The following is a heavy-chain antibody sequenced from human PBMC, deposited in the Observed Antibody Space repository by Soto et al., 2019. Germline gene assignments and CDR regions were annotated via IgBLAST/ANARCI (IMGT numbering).Heavy chain of an antibody. Sequence: EVQLVESGGGLVQPGGSLRLSCTVSGFTFSDHYMDWVRQAPGRGLEWVGRSRNKANSYTTEYAAHVEGRSTISRDDSKNSLFLQMSSLKTEDTAVYFCARQSPHSGTYFFDYWGRGTLVTVSS. CDR1: GFTFSDHY. V-gene: IGHV3-72*01. J-gene: IGHJ4*02. D-gene: IGHD1-26*01. CDR3: ARQSPHSGTYFFDY. CDR2: SRNKANSYTT.